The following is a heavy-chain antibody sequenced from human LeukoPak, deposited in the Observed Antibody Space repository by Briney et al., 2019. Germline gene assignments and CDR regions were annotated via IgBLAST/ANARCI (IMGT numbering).Heavy chain of an antibody. V-gene: IGHV1-69*05. CDR3: ASLGYCSSTSCVNWFDP. J-gene: IGHJ5*02. CDR2: IIPIFGTA. Sequence: VASVKVSCKASGGTFSSYAISWVRQAPGQGLEWMGGIIPIFGTANYAQKFQGRVTITTDESTSTAYMELSSLRSEDTAVYYCASLGYCSSTSCVNWFDPWGQGTLVTVSS. CDR1: GGTFSSYA. D-gene: IGHD2-2*01.